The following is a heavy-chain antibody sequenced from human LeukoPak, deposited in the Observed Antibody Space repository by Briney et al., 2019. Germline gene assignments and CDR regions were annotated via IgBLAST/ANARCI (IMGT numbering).Heavy chain of an antibody. CDR3: AREPRYCSGGSCYGMDV. V-gene: IGHV4-31*03. D-gene: IGHD2-15*01. J-gene: IGHJ6*02. CDR2: IYYSGRT. Sequence: PSETLSLTCTVSGGSISSGGYYWSWIRQHPGKGLEWIGYIYYSGRTYYNPSLKSRVTISVDTSKNQFSLKLSSVTAADTAVYYCAREPRYCSGGSCYGMDVWGQGTTVTVSS. CDR1: GGSISSGGYY.